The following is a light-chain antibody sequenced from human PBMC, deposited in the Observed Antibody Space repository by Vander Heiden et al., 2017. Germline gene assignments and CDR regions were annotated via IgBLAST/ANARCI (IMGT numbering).Light chain of an antibody. CDR1: SRHIGSYKF. CDR2: EVT. Sequence: QSGLTQPASVSGSLGQSITISCTGTSRHIGSYKFVSWYQRHPGTAPRLIIFEVTKRAAGVSNRFSGSKSGNTASLTISGLQAEDEADYFCCSYAGSGTVVFGGGTKTTVL. V-gene: IGLV2-23*02. J-gene: IGLJ2*01. CDR3: CSYAGSGTVV.